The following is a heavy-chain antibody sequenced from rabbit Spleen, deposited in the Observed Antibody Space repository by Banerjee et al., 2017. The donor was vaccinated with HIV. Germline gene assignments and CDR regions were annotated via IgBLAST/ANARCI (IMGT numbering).Heavy chain of an antibody. CDR3: AGDRGADGSWMDWLDL. CDR1: GFSFSRGYD. CDR2: IVAGSSVGT. D-gene: IGHD5-1*01. V-gene: IGHV1S45*01. J-gene: IGHJ5*01. Sequence: QEHLVESGGGLVQPEGSLTLTCKASGFSFSRGYDMCWVRQAPGKGLEWIGCIVAGSSVGTAYASWVNGRFTISKTSSTTVTLQMTSLTAADTATYFCAGDRGADGSWMDWLDLWGQGTLVTVS.